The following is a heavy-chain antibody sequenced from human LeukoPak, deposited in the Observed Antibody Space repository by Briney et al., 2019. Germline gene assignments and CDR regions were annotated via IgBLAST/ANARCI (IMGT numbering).Heavy chain of an antibody. Sequence: KPSETLSLTCTVPGGYVSSGSYYWSWIRQPPGKGLEWIGYIYYSGSTNYNPSLKSRVTISVDTSKNQFSLKLSSVTAADTAVYYCARWLQHEDYFDYWGQGTLVTVSS. CDR2: IYYSGST. D-gene: IGHD5-24*01. CDR1: GGYVSSGSYY. V-gene: IGHV4-61*01. CDR3: ARWLQHEDYFDY. J-gene: IGHJ4*02.